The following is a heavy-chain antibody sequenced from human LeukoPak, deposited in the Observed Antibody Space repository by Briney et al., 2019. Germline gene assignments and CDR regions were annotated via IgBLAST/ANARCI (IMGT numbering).Heavy chain of an antibody. CDR3: AREHKSYGDYPYYFDS. V-gene: IGHV4-30-4*01. CDR1: SDSISSGDNY. D-gene: IGHD4-17*01. CDR2: INKNGGT. J-gene: IGHJ4*02. Sequence: PSQTLSLTCTVSSDSISSGDNYWSWIRQPAGKGLEFIGYINKNGGTYYNPPLKSRVSISIDTSKNQFSLKLTSVTAADTAVYFCAREHKSYGDYPYYFDSWGQGTLVTVSS.